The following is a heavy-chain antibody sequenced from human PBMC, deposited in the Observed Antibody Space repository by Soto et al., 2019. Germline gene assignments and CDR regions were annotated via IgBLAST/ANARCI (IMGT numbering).Heavy chain of an antibody. D-gene: IGHD6-6*01. CDR1: GFSFTGYY. Sequence: ASVKVSCKASGFSFTGYYIHWLRQAPGQGLEWMGWINAHSGGTEYAQKFQGRVTLTRDTSISTAYMTLSSLRSDDTAIYYCAKDLTRQLAYWLDPWGKGTQVTVSS. CDR3: AKDLTRQLAYWLDP. V-gene: IGHV1-2*02. J-gene: IGHJ5*02. CDR2: INAHSGGT.